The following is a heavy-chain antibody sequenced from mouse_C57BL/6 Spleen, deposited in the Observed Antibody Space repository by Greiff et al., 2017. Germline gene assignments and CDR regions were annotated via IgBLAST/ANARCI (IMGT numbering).Heavy chain of an antibody. CDR3: TRDGNYAMDY. D-gene: IGHD2-1*01. J-gene: IGHJ4*01. Sequence: EVKLMESGEGLVKPGGSLKLSCAASGFTFSSYAMSWVRQTLEKRLEWVAYISSGGDYIYYADTVKGRFTISRDNARNTLYLQMSSLKSEDTAMYYCTRDGNYAMDYWGQGTSVTVSS. CDR2: ISSGGDYI. CDR1: GFTFSSYA. V-gene: IGHV5-9-1*02.